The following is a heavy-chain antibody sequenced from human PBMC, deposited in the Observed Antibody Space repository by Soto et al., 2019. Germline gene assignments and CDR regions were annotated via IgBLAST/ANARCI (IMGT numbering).Heavy chain of an antibody. CDR2: IIPIFGTA. Sequence: QVQLVQSGAEVKKPGSPVKVSCKASGGTFSSYAISWVRQAPGQGLEWMGGIIPIFGTANYAQKFQGRVTITADESTSTAYMELSSLRSEDTAVYYCARDGRGYSYGRRYGMDVWGQGTTVTVSS. J-gene: IGHJ6*02. D-gene: IGHD5-18*01. CDR1: GGTFSSYA. V-gene: IGHV1-69*01. CDR3: ARDGRGYSYGRRYGMDV.